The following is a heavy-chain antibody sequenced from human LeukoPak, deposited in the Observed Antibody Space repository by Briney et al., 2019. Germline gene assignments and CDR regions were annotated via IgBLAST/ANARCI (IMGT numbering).Heavy chain of an antibody. CDR3: AKVAPITMIVVVNSWFDP. V-gene: IGHV3-23*01. CDR2: ISGSGGST. Sequence: PGGSLRLSCAASGFTFSSDAMSWVRQAPGKGLEWVSAISGSGGSTYYADSVKGRFTISRDNSKNTLYLQMNSLRAEDTAVYYCAKVAPITMIVVVNSWFDPWGQGTLVTVSS. J-gene: IGHJ5*02. CDR1: GFTFSSDA. D-gene: IGHD3-22*01.